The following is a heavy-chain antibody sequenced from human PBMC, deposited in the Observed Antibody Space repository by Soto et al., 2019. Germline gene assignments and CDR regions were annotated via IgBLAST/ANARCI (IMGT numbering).Heavy chain of an antibody. CDR3: AREPLHYYGSGSHYYGMDV. J-gene: IGHJ6*02. Sequence: SETLSLTCTVSGGSISSYYWSWIRQPPGKGLEWIGYIYYSGSTNYNPSLKSRVTISVDTSKNQFSLKLSSVTAADTAVYYCAREPLHYYGSGSHYYGMDVWGQGTTVTVSS. D-gene: IGHD3-10*01. CDR1: GGSISSYY. CDR2: IYYSGST. V-gene: IGHV4-59*01.